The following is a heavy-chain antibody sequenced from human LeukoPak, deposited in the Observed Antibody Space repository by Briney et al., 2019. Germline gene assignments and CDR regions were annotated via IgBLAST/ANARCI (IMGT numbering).Heavy chain of an antibody. V-gene: IGHV5-10-1*01. CDR1: GYSFTSYW. J-gene: IGHJ4*02. D-gene: IGHD6-19*01. CDR3: ARPSSGWYVLDY. Sequence: GESLKISCKGSGYSFTSYWISWVRQMPGKGLEWMGRIDPSDSYTNHSPSFQGHVTISADKSISTAYLQWSSLKASDTAMYYCARPSSGWYVLDYWGQGTLVTVSS. CDR2: IDPSDSYT.